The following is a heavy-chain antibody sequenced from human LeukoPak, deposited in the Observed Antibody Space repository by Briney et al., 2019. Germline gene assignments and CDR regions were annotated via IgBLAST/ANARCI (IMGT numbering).Heavy chain of an antibody. J-gene: IGHJ4*02. V-gene: IGHV3-23*01. CDR3: AKREKGADSSGYFDY. CDR2: ISGSGGST. Sequence: GGSLRLSCAASGFSFSSYAMSWVRQAPGKGLEWVSGISGSGGSTHYADSVKGRFTISRDNSKNTLYLQMNSLRAEDTAVYYCAKREKGADSSGYFDYWGQGTLVTVSS. CDR1: GFSFSSYA. D-gene: IGHD3-22*01.